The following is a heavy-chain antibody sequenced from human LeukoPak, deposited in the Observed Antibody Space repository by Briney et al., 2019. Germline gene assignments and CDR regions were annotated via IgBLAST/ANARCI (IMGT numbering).Heavy chain of an antibody. D-gene: IGHD3-22*01. CDR1: GYTFTNYG. J-gene: IGHJ4*02. CDR2: IDSRNVHT. Sequence: GASVKVSCKASGYTFTNYGITWVRQAPGQGLEWMGWIDSRNVHTKYGQKFQGRVIMTTDTSTTTTYMEIRSLRSDDTAVYYCARAITMIVRAGDYWGQGTLVTVSS. CDR3: ARAITMIVRAGDY. V-gene: IGHV1-18*01.